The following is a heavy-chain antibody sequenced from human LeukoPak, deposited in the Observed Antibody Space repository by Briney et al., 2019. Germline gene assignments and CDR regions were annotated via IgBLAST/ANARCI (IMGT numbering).Heavy chain of an antibody. CDR3: AREGWDGSGSLDY. CDR2: IWFDGSNK. Sequence: PGGSLRLSCAASRFTFSSYGMHWVRQAPGKGLEWVAVIWFDGSNKYYADSVKGRFTISRDNSKNTLYLQMNSLRAEDTAVYYCAREGWDGSGSLDYWGQGTLVTVSS. CDR1: RFTFSSYG. J-gene: IGHJ4*02. V-gene: IGHV3-33*01. D-gene: IGHD3-10*01.